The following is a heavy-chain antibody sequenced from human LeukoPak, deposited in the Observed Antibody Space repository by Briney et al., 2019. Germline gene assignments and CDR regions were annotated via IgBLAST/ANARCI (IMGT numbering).Heavy chain of an antibody. V-gene: IGHV4-34*01. D-gene: IGHD3-16*02. Sequence: PWETLSLTCAVYGGSFSGYYWNWIRQPPGKGLEWIGEINHRGSTNYNPSLKSRVTISVDTSKNQFSLKMSSVTAADTAVYYCARGRTTYDYAWGSYRPPDYWGQGTLVTVSS. CDR1: GGSFSGYY. CDR2: INHRGST. CDR3: ARGRTTYDYAWGSYRPPDY. J-gene: IGHJ4*02.